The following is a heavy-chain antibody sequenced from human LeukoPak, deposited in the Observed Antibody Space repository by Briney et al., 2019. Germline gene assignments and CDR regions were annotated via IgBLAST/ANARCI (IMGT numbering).Heavy chain of an antibody. J-gene: IGHJ4*02. CDR2: IYTSGST. V-gene: IGHV4-4*07. CDR1: GGSISSYY. Sequence: SETLSLTCTVCGGSISSYYWSWIRQPAGKGLEWIGRIYTSGSTNYNPSLKSRVTMSVDTSKNQFSLKLSSVTAADTAVYYCARESVAVAGTSRGLDYWGQGTLVTVSS. D-gene: IGHD6-19*01. CDR3: ARESVAVAGTSRGLDY.